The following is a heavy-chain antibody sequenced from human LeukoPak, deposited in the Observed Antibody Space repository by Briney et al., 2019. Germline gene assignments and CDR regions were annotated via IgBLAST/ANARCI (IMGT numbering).Heavy chain of an antibody. D-gene: IGHD5-12*01. J-gene: IGHJ4*02. CDR3: ARVGRAYSGYDFDY. V-gene: IGHV3-66*01. Sequence: GGSLRLSCAASGFTVSSNYMSWVRQAPGKGLEWVSVIYSGGSTYYADSVKGRFTISRDNSKNTLYLQMNSLRAEDTAVYYCARVGRAYSGYDFDYWGQGTLVTVSS. CDR2: IYSGGST. CDR1: GFTVSSNY.